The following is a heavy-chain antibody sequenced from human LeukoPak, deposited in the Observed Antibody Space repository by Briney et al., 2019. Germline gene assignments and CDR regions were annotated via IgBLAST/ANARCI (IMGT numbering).Heavy chain of an antibody. CDR3: ARNRGARYSSGWYVGSYYYYYMDV. CDR1: GGSISSYY. D-gene: IGHD6-19*01. J-gene: IGHJ6*03. CDR2: IYYSGST. Sequence: SETLSLTCTVSGGSISSYYWSWIRQPPGKGLEWIGYIYYSGSTNYNPSLKSRVTISVDTSKNQFSLKLSSVTAADTAVYYCARNRGARYSSGWYVGSYYYYYMDVWGKGTTVTISS. V-gene: IGHV4-59*12.